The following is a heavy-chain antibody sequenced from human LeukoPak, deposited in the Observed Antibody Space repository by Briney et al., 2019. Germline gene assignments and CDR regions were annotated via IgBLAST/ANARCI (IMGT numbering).Heavy chain of an antibody. CDR3: ARTIVVVVAATPSSDY. Sequence: GGSLRLSCAASGFTFDDYAMHWVRQAPGKGLEWVSSISSSSSYIYYADSVKGRFTISRDNAKNSLYLQMNSLRAEDTAVYYCARTIVVVVAATPSSDYWGQGTLVTVSS. J-gene: IGHJ4*02. V-gene: IGHV3-21*01. D-gene: IGHD2-15*01. CDR2: ISSSSSYI. CDR1: GFTFDDYA.